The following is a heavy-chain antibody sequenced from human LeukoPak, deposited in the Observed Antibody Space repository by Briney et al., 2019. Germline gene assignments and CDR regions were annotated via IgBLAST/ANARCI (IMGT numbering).Heavy chain of an antibody. Sequence: SETLSLTCTVSGGSISSSSYYWGWIRQPPGKGLEWIGSIYYSGSTYYNPSLKSRVTISVDTSKNQFSLKLSSVTAADTAVYYCARDGVGIAAAGTDNWFDPWGQGTLVTVSS. D-gene: IGHD6-13*01. V-gene: IGHV4-39*07. CDR2: IYYSGST. CDR1: GGSISSSSYY. J-gene: IGHJ5*02. CDR3: ARDGVGIAAAGTDNWFDP.